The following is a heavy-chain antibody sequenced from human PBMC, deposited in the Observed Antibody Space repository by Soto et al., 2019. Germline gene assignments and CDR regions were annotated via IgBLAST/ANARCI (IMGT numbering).Heavy chain of an antibody. J-gene: IGHJ4*02. CDR2: IYYIGST. CDR1: GGSISSGRYY. Sequence: SETLSLTCTVSGGSISSGRYYWSWIRQHPGKGLEWIGYIYYIGSTYYNPSLKSRVTISVDTSKNQFYLRLSSVDAADTAVYCSARVLVEWFVPGLVFDYCGPVTLVAVCS. CDR3: ARVLVEWFVPGLVFDY. D-gene: IGHD3-10*01. V-gene: IGHV4-31*03.